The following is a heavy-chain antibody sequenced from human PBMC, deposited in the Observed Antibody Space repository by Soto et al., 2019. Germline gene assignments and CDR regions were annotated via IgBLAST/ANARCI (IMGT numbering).Heavy chain of an antibody. CDR2: ISGSSGST. CDR1: GFTFSSYA. J-gene: IGHJ4*02. V-gene: IGHV3-23*01. CDR3: SRDLRYSSSWYHTPVDY. Sequence: GGALRLSCAASGFTFSSYAMSWVRQAPGKGLEWVSAISGSSGSTYYADSVKGRFTISRDNSKNTLYLQMNSLRAEDTAVYYCSRDLRYSSSWYHTPVDYWCQGTLVTVSS. D-gene: IGHD6-13*01.